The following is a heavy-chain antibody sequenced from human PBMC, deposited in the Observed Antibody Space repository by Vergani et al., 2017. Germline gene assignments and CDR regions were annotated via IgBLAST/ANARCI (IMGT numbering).Heavy chain of an antibody. CDR3: VGAQGGDVXHDKRGYFFYGMDV. CDR1: GLPVSGFAFNTYA. Sequence: RLVQSGGGLAHPGGSLRLSCAASGLPVSGFAFNTYAMIWVRQAPGKGLEWVSGISATGDENTDYADSVKGRFTISRDNSKSTLFLQMNGLTSEDTAIYYCVGAQGGDVXHDKRGYFFYGMDVWGQGTTVTVSS. D-gene: IGHD3-16*01. V-gene: IGHV3-23*04. J-gene: IGHJ6*02. CDR2: ISATGDENT.